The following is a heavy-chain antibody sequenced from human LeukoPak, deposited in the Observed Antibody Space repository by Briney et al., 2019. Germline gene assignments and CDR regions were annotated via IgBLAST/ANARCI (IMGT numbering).Heavy chain of an antibody. D-gene: IGHD6-13*01. J-gene: IGHJ5*02. CDR1: GGSIRSWS. Sequence: PSETLSLTCTVSGGSIRSWSWSWIRQPPGKGLEWIGYIYDRGNTNYNPSLKSRVTISIDTSKNQFSLEMSSVTAADTAVYYCARGRGARSSRWYNWFDPWGQGTLVTVSS. V-gene: IGHV4-59*12. CDR3: ARGRGARSSRWYNWFDP. CDR2: IYDRGNT.